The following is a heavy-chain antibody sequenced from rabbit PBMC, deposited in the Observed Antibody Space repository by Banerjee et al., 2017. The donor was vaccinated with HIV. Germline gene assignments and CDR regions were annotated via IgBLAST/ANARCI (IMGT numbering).Heavy chain of an antibody. Sequence: QEQLEESGGGLVKPEGSLTLTCKASGFDFSSNAMSWVRQAPGKGLELIACINTSTGNTVYASWAKGPFTISKTSSTTVTLQMTSLTAADTATYFCARDLAGVIGWNFNLWGPGTLVTVS. J-gene: IGHJ4*01. D-gene: IGHD4-1*01. CDR3: ARDLAGVIGWNFNL. CDR1: GFDFSSNA. CDR2: INTSTGNT. V-gene: IGHV1S45*01.